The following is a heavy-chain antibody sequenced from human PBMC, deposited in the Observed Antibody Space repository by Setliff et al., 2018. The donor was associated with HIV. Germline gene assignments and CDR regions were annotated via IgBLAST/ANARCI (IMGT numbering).Heavy chain of an antibody. J-gene: IGHJ3*02. CDR1: GGSISSFY. D-gene: IGHD5-12*01. CDR2: IYTSGST. V-gene: IGHV4-4*07. CDR3: ARDRYAGRAFDI. Sequence: SETLSLTCTVSGGSISSFYWSWIRQPAGKGLEWIGRIYTSGSTNYNPSLKSRVTMSVDTSKNQFSLKVTSVTAADTAVYYCARDRYAGRAFDIWGKGTMVTVSS.